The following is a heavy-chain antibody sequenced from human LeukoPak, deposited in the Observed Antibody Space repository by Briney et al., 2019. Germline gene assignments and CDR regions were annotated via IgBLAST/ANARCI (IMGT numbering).Heavy chain of an antibody. V-gene: IGHV3-30*02. CDR1: ELTFTTYG. CDR2: IPYDASNE. CDR3: ARDNARGGSFSDYLRYFHD. D-gene: IGHD5/OR15-5a*01. J-gene: IGHJ1*01. Sequence: QAGGSLRLSCAASELTFTTYGMHWVRQAPGKGLEWVAFIPYDASNEYYADSVKGRFTISRDNSRNTLYLQMNSLRAEDTAVYYCARDNARGGSFSDYLRYFHDWGQGTLVTVSS.